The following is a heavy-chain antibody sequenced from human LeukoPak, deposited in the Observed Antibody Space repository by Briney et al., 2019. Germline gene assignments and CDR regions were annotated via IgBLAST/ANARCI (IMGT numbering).Heavy chain of an antibody. Sequence: KPSQTLSLTCTVSGGSISSGSYYWSWIRQPAGKGLEWIGRIYTSGSTNYNPSLKSRVTISVDTSKNQFSLKLSSVTAADTAVYYCARTTWGSGSDENDNWFDPWGQGTLVTVSS. CDR1: GGSISSGSYY. CDR2: IYTSGST. V-gene: IGHV4-61*02. J-gene: IGHJ5*02. CDR3: ARTTWGSGSDENDNWFDP. D-gene: IGHD3-10*01.